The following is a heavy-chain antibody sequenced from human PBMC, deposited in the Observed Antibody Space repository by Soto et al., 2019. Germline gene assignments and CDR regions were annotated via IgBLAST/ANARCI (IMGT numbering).Heavy chain of an antibody. V-gene: IGHV3-7*01. CDR3: ARSPTRQWLVRSYMDV. CDR1: GFTFSSYW. Sequence: GGSLRLSCAASGFTFSSYWMSWVRQAPGKGLEWVANIKQDGSEKYYVDSVKGRFTISRDNAKNSLYLQMNSLRAEDTAVYYCARSPTRQWLVRSYMDVWGKGTTVTVSS. CDR2: IKQDGSEK. J-gene: IGHJ6*03. D-gene: IGHD6-19*01.